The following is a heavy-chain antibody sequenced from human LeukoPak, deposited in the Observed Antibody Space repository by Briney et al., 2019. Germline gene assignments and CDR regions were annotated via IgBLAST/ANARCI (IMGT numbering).Heavy chain of an antibody. Sequence: SETLSLTCTVSGGSISNYYWSWIRQPPGKGLEWIGYIYHSGSTNYNPSLKSRVTISVDTSKNQFSLKLSSVTAADTAVYYCARVITTSYYYYYMDVWGKGTTVTVSS. D-gene: IGHD3-22*01. CDR1: GGSISNYY. J-gene: IGHJ6*03. CDR2: IYHSGST. V-gene: IGHV4-59*01. CDR3: ARVITTSYYYYYMDV.